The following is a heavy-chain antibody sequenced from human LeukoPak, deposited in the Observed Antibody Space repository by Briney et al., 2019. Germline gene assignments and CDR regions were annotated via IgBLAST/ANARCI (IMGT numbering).Heavy chain of an antibody. Sequence: SETLSLTCTVSGGSISSSSYYWGWIRQPPGKGLEWIGSIYYSGSTYYNPSLKSRVTISVDTSKNQFSLKLSSVTATDTAVYYCARTQYCSSTSCYDAFDIWGQGTMVTVSS. V-gene: IGHV4-39*07. CDR1: GGSISSSSYY. CDR3: ARTQYCSSTSCYDAFDI. CDR2: IYYSGST. D-gene: IGHD2-2*01. J-gene: IGHJ3*02.